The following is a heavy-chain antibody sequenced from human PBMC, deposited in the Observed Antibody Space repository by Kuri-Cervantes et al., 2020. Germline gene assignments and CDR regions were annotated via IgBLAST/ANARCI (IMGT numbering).Heavy chain of an antibody. J-gene: IGHJ3*02. Sequence: LTCAASGFTFSSYAMSWVRQAPGKGLEWVSAISGSGGSTYYADSVKGRFTISRDNSKNTLYLQMNSLRAEDTAVYYCARGSSVADQAFDIWGQGTMVTVSS. CDR3: ARGSSVADQAFDI. CDR1: GFTFSSYA. D-gene: IGHD6-19*01. CDR2: ISGSGGST. V-gene: IGHV3-23*01.